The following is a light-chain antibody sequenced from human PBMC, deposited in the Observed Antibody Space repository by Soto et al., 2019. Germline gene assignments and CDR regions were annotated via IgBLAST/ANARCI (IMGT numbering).Light chain of an antibody. CDR1: HSVDFF. CDR3: QQRSNWTIT. CDR2: DAS. Sequence: IVLTQSPATLSLSPGERATLSCRASHSVDFFLAWYQQKPGQPPRLLMYDASNRATGTPARFSGSGSGTDVTLTISSLEAEDFAVYDGQQRSNWTITFGQGTRLEIK. J-gene: IGKJ5*01. V-gene: IGKV3-11*01.